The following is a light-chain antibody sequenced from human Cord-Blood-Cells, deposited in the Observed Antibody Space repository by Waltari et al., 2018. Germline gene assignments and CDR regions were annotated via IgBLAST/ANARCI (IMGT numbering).Light chain of an antibody. CDR3: CSYAGSYTRV. CDR1: SIDVGGYNY. J-gene: IGLJ3*02. CDR2: VVS. V-gene: IGLV2-11*01. Sequence: SALTQPRSVSGSPGQSVPISCTGTSIDVGGYNYVSWYQQHPGKAPKLMIYVVSKRPSGVPDRFAGSKSGNTASLTISGLQAEDEADYYCCSYAGSYTRVFGGGTKLTGL.